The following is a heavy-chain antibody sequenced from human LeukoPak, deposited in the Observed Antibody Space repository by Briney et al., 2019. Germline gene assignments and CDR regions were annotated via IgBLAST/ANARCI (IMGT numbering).Heavy chain of an antibody. V-gene: IGHV4-34*01. CDR2: INHSGST. D-gene: IGHD5-18*01. CDR1: GGSFSGYY. Sequence: SETLSLTCAVYGGSFSGYYWSWIRQPPGKGLEWIGEINHSGSTNYNPSLESRVTISVDTSKNQFSLKLSSVTAADTAVYYCARSSYGRNFDYWGQGTLVTVSS. J-gene: IGHJ4*02. CDR3: ARSSYGRNFDY.